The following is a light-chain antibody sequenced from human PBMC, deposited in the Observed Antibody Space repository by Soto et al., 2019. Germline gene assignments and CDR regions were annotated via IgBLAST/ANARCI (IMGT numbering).Light chain of an antibody. J-gene: IGKJ4*01. CDR3: QQYNKWPLT. CDR2: DTS. Sequence: EIVMPQSPATLSVSPGERATLSCRASQSVSSDLVWYQQKAGQAPRLLIYDTSTRATGIPARFSGSGSGTEFTLTISSLQSEDSAVYHCQQYNKWPLTFGGGTKVDIK. V-gene: IGKV3-15*01. CDR1: QSVSSD.